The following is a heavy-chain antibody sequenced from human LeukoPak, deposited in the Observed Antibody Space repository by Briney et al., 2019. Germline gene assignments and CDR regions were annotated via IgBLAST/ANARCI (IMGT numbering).Heavy chain of an antibody. V-gene: IGHV3-30-3*01. J-gene: IGHJ4*02. CDR2: ISYDGSNK. CDR3: ARDQHSGTYYVSPPDY. D-gene: IGHD1-26*01. Sequence: GRSLRLSCAASGFTFSGFAMHWVRQAPGKGLEWVAVISYDGSNKYYADSVKGRFTISRDNSKNTLYLQMNSLRPEDTAFYYCARDQHSGTYYVSPPDYWGQGTLATVSS. CDR1: GFTFSGFA.